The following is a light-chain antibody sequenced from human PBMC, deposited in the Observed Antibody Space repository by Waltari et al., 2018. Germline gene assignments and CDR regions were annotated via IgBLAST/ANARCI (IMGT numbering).Light chain of an antibody. J-gene: IGKJ1*01. CDR2: GAS. V-gene: IGKV3-20*01. Sequence: DIVLTQSPGTLSLSPGERVTLFCKARESVGSNQLAWYQQKPGQAPRLLVYGASTRATGIPDRFSGGGSGTDFTLIISRLEPEDSAVYYCQQYAGLPRTFGQGTKVEIK. CDR3: QQYAGLPRT. CDR1: ESVGSNQ.